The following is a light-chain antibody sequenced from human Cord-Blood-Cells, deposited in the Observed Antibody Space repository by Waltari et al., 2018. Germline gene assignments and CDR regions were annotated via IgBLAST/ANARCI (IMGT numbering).Light chain of an antibody. Sequence: QSALTQPASVSGSPGPSITISCTGTSSDVGGYNYVSWYQQHPGTAPKLMIYDVSKRPSGVSNRFSGSKSGNTASLTISGLQAEDEADYYCSSYTSSSRVFGGGTKLTVL. J-gene: IGLJ2*01. V-gene: IGLV2-14*01. CDR2: DVS. CDR1: SSDVGGYNY. CDR3: SSYTSSSRV.